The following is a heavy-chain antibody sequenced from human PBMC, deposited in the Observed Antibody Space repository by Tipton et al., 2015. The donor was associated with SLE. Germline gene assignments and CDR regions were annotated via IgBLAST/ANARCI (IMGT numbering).Heavy chain of an antibody. Sequence: TLSLTCAVYGGSFSSYYWGWIRQPPGKGLEWVGTVYYTGNTFYNPSLKSRVTISVDMSKNQFSLKLTSVTAADSAVYYCARRVRSTHAFDIWGQGTMVTVSS. CDR1: GGSFSSYY. D-gene: IGHD1-1*01. J-gene: IGHJ3*02. V-gene: IGHV4-39*07. CDR3: ARRVRSTHAFDI. CDR2: VYYTGNT.